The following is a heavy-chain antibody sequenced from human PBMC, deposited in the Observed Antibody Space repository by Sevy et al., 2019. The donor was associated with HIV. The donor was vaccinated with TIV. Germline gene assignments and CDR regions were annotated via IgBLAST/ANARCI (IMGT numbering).Heavy chain of an antibody. CDR1: GFTVSSNY. V-gene: IGHV3-53*01. D-gene: IGHD6-19*01. Sequence: GGSLRLSCAASGFTVSSNYMIWVRQAPGKGLEWVSVIYSGGSTYYADSVKGRFTISRDNSKNTLYLQMNSLRAEDTAVYYCAGQWLVRYYYYMDVWGKGTTVTVSS. CDR2: IYSGGST. J-gene: IGHJ6*03. CDR3: AGQWLVRYYYYMDV.